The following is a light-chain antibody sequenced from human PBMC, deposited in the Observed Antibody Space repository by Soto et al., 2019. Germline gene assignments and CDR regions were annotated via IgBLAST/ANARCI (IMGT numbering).Light chain of an antibody. CDR2: DII. Sequence: QSALTQPPSVSGSPGQSITISCTGTSSDVGAYIFVSWYQQHPGKAPKLMIYDIINRPSGVSNRFSGSKSGNTASLTISGLQAEDEADYYCVSFTTSRSYVFGNGTKVTVL. V-gene: IGLV2-14*03. CDR1: SSDVGAYIF. CDR3: VSFTTSRSYV. J-gene: IGLJ1*01.